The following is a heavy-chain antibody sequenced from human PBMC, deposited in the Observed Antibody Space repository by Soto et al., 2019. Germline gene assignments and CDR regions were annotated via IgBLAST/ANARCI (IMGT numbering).Heavy chain of an antibody. CDR1: GDSVSSSSAA. CDR2: TYYRSKWIH. D-gene: IGHD3-16*01. J-gene: IGHJ6*02. V-gene: IGHV6-1*01. Sequence: SQTLSLTCAISGDSVSSSSAAWNWIRQSSSRGLEWLGRTYYRSKWIHEYAVSLESRITISPDTSKNQFSLQLYSVTPEDTAVYYCAGVVWFRGMDVWGQGTPVTVSS. CDR3: AGVVWFRGMDV.